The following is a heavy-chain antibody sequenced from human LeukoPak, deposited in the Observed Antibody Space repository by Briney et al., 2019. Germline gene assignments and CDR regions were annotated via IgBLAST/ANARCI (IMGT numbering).Heavy chain of an antibody. CDR3: ARGGSCSGGSCYDYYGMDV. CDR1: GGTFSSYA. Sequence: ASVKVSCKASGGTFSSYAISWVRQAPGQGLEWMGGIIPIFGTANYAQKFQGRVTITADESTSTAYMELSSLRSEDTAVYYCARGGSCSGGSCYDYYGMDVWGQGTTVTVSS. V-gene: IGHV1-69*13. J-gene: IGHJ6*02. CDR2: IIPIFGTA. D-gene: IGHD2-15*01.